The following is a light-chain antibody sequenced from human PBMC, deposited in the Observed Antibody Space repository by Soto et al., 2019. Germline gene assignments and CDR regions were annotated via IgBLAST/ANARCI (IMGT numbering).Light chain of an antibody. CDR3: NSYTGSSTYI. CDR1: SSDVGSYNR. CDR2: EVS. J-gene: IGLJ1*01. V-gene: IGLV2-18*02. Sequence: LTQPPSVCASPGQSVAISCTGTSSDVGSYNRVSWYQQPPGAAPKLMIYEVSNRPSGVPDRFSGSKSGNTASLTISGLQAEDEADYYCNSYTGSSTYIFGTGTKVT.